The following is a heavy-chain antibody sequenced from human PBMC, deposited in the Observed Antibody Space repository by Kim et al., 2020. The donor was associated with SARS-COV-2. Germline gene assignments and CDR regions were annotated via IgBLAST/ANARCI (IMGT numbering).Heavy chain of an antibody. D-gene: IGHD3-3*01. Sequence: GGSLRLSCAASGFTFSSYAMHWVRQAPGKGLEWVAVISYDGSNKYYADSVKGRFTISRDNSKNTLYLQMNSLRAEDTAVYYCARESAIFGVVIIHYYYGMDVWGQGTTVTVSS. CDR1: GFTFSSYA. J-gene: IGHJ6*02. CDR2: ISYDGSNK. CDR3: ARESAIFGVVIIHYYYGMDV. V-gene: IGHV3-30*04.